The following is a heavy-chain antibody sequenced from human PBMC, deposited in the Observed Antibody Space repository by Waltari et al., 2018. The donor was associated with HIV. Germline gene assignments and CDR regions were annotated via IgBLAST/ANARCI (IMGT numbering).Heavy chain of an antibody. J-gene: IGHJ4*02. CDR2: INHSGST. Sequence: QVQLQQWGAGPLKPSETLSLTCAVYGWSFSGYYWSWIPQPPGTGLEWIGEINHSGSTNYNPSLKSRVTISVDTSKNQFSLKLSSVTAADTAVYYCARGGYDYVWGSYRERYYFDYWGQGTLVTVSS. CDR1: GWSFSGYY. CDR3: ARGGYDYVWGSYRERYYFDY. V-gene: IGHV4-34*01. D-gene: IGHD3-16*02.